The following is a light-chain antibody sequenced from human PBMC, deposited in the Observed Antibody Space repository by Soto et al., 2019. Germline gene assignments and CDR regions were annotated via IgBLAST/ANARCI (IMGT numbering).Light chain of an antibody. Sequence: IVLTQSPATLSLSPGERATLYCRASQRVSSYLAWYQQQPGQAPRLLIYDESTLATVIPARFSGSGSGADFTLTISSLDPEDFAVYYCQQSSNCPTFGGGTKVEIK. CDR2: DES. J-gene: IGKJ4*01. CDR1: QRVSSY. V-gene: IGKV3-11*01. CDR3: QQSSNCPT.